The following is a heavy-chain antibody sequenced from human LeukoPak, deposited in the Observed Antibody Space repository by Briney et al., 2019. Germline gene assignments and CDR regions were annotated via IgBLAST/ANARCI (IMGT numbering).Heavy chain of an antibody. CDR2: INPNSGGT. D-gene: IGHD6-6*01. CDR3: ARDTSWAARPDGVDY. Sequence: GASVKVSCKASGYTFTGYYMHWVRQAPGQGLEWMGWINPNSGGTNYAQKFQGRVTMTRDTSISTAYMELSRLRSDDTAVYYCARDTSWAARPDGVDYWGQGTLVTVSS. V-gene: IGHV1-2*02. J-gene: IGHJ4*02. CDR1: GYTFTGYY.